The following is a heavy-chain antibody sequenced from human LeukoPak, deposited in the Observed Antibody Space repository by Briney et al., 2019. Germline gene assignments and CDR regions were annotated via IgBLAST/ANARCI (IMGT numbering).Heavy chain of an antibody. Sequence: HTGGSLRLSCAVSGFTFSAYSMNWVRQAPEKGLEWVSYIGSSSSPIYYADSVKGRFTISRDNAKNSLYLQMDSLRAEDTAVYYCARDQAYSFDYWGQGTLVTVSS. J-gene: IGHJ4*02. D-gene: IGHD4-11*01. CDR1: GFTFSAYS. CDR2: IGSSSSPI. V-gene: IGHV3-48*01. CDR3: ARDQAYSFDY.